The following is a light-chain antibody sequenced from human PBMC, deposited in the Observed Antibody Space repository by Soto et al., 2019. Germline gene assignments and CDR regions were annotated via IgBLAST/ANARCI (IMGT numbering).Light chain of an antibody. V-gene: IGLV2-14*01. Sequence: QSALTQPASVSGSPGQSITISCTGTSSDVGGYNYVSWYQQHPGKAPKLMIYDVSNRPSGVSNRFFGSKSGNTASLTISGLQAEDEADYYCGSYTSSSTYVFGTGTKVTVL. J-gene: IGLJ1*01. CDR1: SSDVGGYNY. CDR2: DVS. CDR3: GSYTSSSTYV.